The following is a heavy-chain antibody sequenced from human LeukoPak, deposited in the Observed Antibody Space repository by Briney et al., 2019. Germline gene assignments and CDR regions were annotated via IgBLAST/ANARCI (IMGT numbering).Heavy chain of an antibody. CDR2: ISTNNGNT. V-gene: IGHV1-18*01. Sequence: ASVKVSCKTSGYTFTTYGISWVRQAPGQGLEWMGWISTNNGNTKYAQNFQGRVTMTTDTSTSTAYMELRRLRSDDTAVYYCARDFGSGSYCDYWGQGTLVTVSS. CDR1: GYTFTTYG. CDR3: ARDFGSGSYCDY. D-gene: IGHD3-10*01. J-gene: IGHJ4*02.